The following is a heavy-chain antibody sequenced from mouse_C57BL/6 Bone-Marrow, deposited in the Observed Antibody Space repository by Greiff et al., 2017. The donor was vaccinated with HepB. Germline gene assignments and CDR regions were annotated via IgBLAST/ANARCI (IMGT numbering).Heavy chain of an antibody. J-gene: IGHJ2*01. Sequence: VQLQQPGTELVKPGASVKLSCKASGYTFTSYWMHWVKQRPGQGLEWIGNINPSNGGTNYNEKFKSKATLTVDKSSSTAYMKLSSLTSEDSAVYDWARSPDSSGPVDFDYWGQGTTLTVSS. D-gene: IGHD3-2*02. CDR2: INPSNGGT. V-gene: IGHV1-53*01. CDR3: ARSPDSSGPVDFDY. CDR1: GYTFTSYW.